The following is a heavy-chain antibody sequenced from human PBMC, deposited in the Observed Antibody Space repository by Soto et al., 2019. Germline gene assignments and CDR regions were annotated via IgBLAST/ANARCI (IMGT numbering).Heavy chain of an antibody. V-gene: IGHV1-3*01. J-gene: IGHJ4*02. CDR2: INAGNGHA. D-gene: IGHD3-3*01. Sequence: VASVKVSCKASGYTFTDYGLHWVRQAPGQRLEWMGWINAGNGHAKYSQNFKGRVTMTRDTSATTAYMELHSLRAEDTAVYYCARDGYYDFWSGYYPIDYWGQGTLVTVSS. CDR3: ARDGYYDFWSGYYPIDY. CDR1: GYTFTDYG.